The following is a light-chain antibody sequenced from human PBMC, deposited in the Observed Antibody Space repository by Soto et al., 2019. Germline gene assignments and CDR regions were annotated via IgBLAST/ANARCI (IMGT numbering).Light chain of an antibody. V-gene: IGKV1-5*03. Sequence: DIQMTQSPSTLCASVGDRVAISCRASQIISGRLAWYQQKPGTAPKLLIYKTSSLKSGVPSRFSGGGSGTEFTLTISGLQPDDFAIYYCQQYDGYPLTFGQGTKVEI. CDR1: QIISGR. CDR2: KTS. CDR3: QQYDGYPLT. J-gene: IGKJ1*01.